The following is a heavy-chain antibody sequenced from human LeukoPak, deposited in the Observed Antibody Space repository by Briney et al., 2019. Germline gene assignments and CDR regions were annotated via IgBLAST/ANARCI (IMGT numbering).Heavy chain of an antibody. Sequence: GGSLRLSCTASGFTFGDYAMSWFRQAPGKGLEWVGFIRNRPNGGTTEYAASVKGRLTISRDDSKSIAYLQMNSLKIEDTAVYYCTRGDYSNYDYWGQGTLVTVSS. J-gene: IGHJ4*02. CDR2: IRNRPNGGTT. V-gene: IGHV3-49*03. CDR3: TRGDYSNYDY. CDR1: GFTFGDYA. D-gene: IGHD4-11*01.